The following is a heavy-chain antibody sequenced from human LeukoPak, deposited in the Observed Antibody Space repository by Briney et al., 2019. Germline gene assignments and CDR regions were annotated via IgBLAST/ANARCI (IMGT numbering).Heavy chain of an antibody. V-gene: IGHV3-7*01. CDR1: GLTVSNHW. Sequence: GGSLRLSCVASGLTVSNHWMSWVRQAPGKGLEWVANIREERGQEYYVDSVKGRFTISRDNAKNSLYLQMNSLRAEDTAVCYCAREYSSPSGRAFDIWGQGTMVTVSS. CDR3: AREYSSPSGRAFDI. J-gene: IGHJ3*02. CDR2: IREERGQE. D-gene: IGHD6-6*01.